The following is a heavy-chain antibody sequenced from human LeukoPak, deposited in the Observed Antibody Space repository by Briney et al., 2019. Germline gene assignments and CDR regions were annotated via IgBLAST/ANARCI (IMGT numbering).Heavy chain of an antibody. D-gene: IGHD6-19*01. CDR2: IYYSGST. Sequence: SETLSLTCTVSGGSISSYYWSWIRQPPGKGLEWIGYIYYSGSTNYNPSLKSRVTISVDTSKSQFSLKLSSVTAADTAVYYCARGTRIAVAATWGQGTLVTVSS. J-gene: IGHJ4*02. CDR1: GGSISSYY. CDR3: ARGTRIAVAAT. V-gene: IGHV4-59*01.